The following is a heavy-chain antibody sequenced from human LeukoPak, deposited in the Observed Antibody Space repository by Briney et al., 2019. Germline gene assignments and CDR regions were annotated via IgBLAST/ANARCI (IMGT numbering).Heavy chain of an antibody. CDR3: AHGSMYQLDY. Sequence: GGSLRLSCAASGFTFSSHGMSWVRQAPGKGLEWVSAISGSGGSTYYADSVKGRFTISRDNSKNTLYLQMNSLRAEDTAVYYCAHGSMYQLDYWGQGTLVTVSS. CDR2: ISGSGGST. D-gene: IGHD2-2*01. V-gene: IGHV3-23*01. J-gene: IGHJ4*02. CDR1: GFTFSSHG.